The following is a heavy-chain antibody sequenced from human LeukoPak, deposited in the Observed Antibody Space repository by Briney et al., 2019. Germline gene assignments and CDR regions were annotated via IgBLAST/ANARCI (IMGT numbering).Heavy chain of an antibody. J-gene: IGHJ5*02. CDR3: AKLIGYCSSTSCYGGWFDP. D-gene: IGHD2-2*01. Sequence: GGSLRLSCAASGFSSRTYTMNWVRQAPGKGLEWVSSIDSTGLYIYDADSVKGRFTISRDNDKNSLYLQMNSLRAEDTAVYYCAKLIGYCSSTSCYGGWFDPWGQGTLVTVSS. CDR1: GFSSRTYT. CDR2: IDSTGLYI. V-gene: IGHV3-21*01.